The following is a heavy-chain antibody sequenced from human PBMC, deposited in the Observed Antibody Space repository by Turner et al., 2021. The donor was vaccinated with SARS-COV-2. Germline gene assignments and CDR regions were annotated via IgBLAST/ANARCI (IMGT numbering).Heavy chain of an antibody. CDR2: ISYDGRKK. Sequence: QVRLVESGGGVDQPGRSQRLSCATSGFSFSNYAMHWVRQAPSKGLEWVAVISYDGRKKYYADSVKGRFTISRDDSKITVFLQMNSLRPEDTAVYYCAKEEFGYDYWGQGTLVTVSS. D-gene: IGHD3-10*01. CDR3: AKEEFGYDY. J-gene: IGHJ4*02. CDR1: GFSFSNYA. V-gene: IGHV3-30*18.